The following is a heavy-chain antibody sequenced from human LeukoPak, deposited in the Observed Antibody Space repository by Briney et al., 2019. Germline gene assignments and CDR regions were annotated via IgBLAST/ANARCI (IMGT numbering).Heavy chain of an antibody. D-gene: IGHD4-17*01. J-gene: IGHJ4*02. CDR1: GGSFSGYY. Sequence: PSETLSLTCAVYGGSFSGYYWSWIRQPPGKGLEWIGEINHSGSTNYNPSLKSRVTISVDTSKNQFSLKLSSMTAADTAVYYCARGQWYGDYGLDYWGQGTLVTVSS. CDR2: INHSGST. V-gene: IGHV4-34*01. CDR3: ARGQWYGDYGLDY.